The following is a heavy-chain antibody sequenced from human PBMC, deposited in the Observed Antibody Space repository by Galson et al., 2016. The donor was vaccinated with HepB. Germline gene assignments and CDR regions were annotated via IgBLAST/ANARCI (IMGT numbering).Heavy chain of an antibody. CDR2: ISYDGSNK. CDR3: AKVMGRSYNDYVPPFDS. CDR1: GFTFSTYG. D-gene: IGHD4/OR15-4a*01. V-gene: IGHV3-30*18. Sequence: SLRLSCAASGFTFSTYGMHWVRQAPGKGLEWVAVISYDGSNKCYADSVKGRFTISRDNSENTLYLHMNRLRVEDTAVYYCAKVMGRSYNDYVPPFDSWGQGALVTVSS. J-gene: IGHJ4*02.